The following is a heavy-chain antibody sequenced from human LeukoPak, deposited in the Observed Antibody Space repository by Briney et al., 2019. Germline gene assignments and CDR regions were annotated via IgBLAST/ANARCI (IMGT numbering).Heavy chain of an antibody. J-gene: IGHJ5*02. Sequence: GGSLRLSRAASGFTFSDYYMSWIRQAPGKGLEWVSYISSSSSYTNYADSVKGRFTISRDNAKNSLYLQMNSLRAEDTAVYYCASSDYGDYNWFDPWGQGTLVTVSS. V-gene: IGHV3-11*06. CDR2: ISSSSSYT. D-gene: IGHD4-17*01. CDR1: GFTFSDYY. CDR3: ASSDYGDYNWFDP.